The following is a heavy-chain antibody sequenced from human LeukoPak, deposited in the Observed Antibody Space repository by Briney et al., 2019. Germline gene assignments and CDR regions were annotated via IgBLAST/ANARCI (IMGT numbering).Heavy chain of an antibody. J-gene: IGHJ4*02. CDR3: ARAPDSSGYYYYFDY. V-gene: IGHV3-30-3*01. CDR1: GFTFSRYA. CDR2: ISYGGNNQ. D-gene: IGHD3-22*01. Sequence: QTGGSLRLSCGASGFTFSRYAMNWVRQAPGQGLEWVAIISYGGNNQYYAESVKGRFTISRDNTKNTVYLQMNSLRPEDTAVYYCARAPDSSGYYYYFDYWGQGALVTVSS.